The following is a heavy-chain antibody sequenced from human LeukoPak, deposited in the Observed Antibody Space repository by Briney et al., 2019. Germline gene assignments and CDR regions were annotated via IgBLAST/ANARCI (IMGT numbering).Heavy chain of an antibody. CDR3: ARGRLHYDILTGYVVWRHLYFDY. CDR1: GGSISGGGYY. J-gene: IGHJ4*02. Sequence: SQTLSLTCTVSGGSISGGGYYWSWIRQHPGKGLEWIGYIYYSGSTYYNPSLKSRVTISVDTSKNQFSLKLSSVTAADTAVYYCARGRLHYDILTGYVVWRHLYFDYWGQGTLVTVSS. CDR2: IYYSGST. D-gene: IGHD3-9*01. V-gene: IGHV4-31*03.